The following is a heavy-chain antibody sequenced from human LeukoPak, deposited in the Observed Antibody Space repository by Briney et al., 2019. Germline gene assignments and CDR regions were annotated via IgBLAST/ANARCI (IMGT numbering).Heavy chain of an antibody. Sequence: GSLRLSCAASGFTFSRHWMTWVRQPPGKGLEWIGEINHSGSTNYNPSLKSRVTISVDTSKNQFSLKLSSVTAADTAVYYCARGQGGYDYNFDYWGQGTLVTVSS. V-gene: IGHV4-34*01. CDR1: GFTFSRHW. D-gene: IGHD5-12*01. CDR2: INHSGST. J-gene: IGHJ4*02. CDR3: ARGQGGYDYNFDY.